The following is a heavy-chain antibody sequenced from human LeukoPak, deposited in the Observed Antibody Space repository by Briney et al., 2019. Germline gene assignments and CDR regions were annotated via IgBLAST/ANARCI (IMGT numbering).Heavy chain of an antibody. Sequence: GGSLRLSCAASGFTFNFYAMSWVRQAPGKGLEWVSSISGSGGSTYYADSVKGRFTISRDNSKNTLYLQMNSPRAEDTAVYYCAKGSGAVAATLFDYWGQGTLVTVSS. V-gene: IGHV3-23*01. CDR3: AKGSGAVAATLFDY. CDR2: ISGSGGST. D-gene: IGHD6-19*01. J-gene: IGHJ4*02. CDR1: GFTFNFYA.